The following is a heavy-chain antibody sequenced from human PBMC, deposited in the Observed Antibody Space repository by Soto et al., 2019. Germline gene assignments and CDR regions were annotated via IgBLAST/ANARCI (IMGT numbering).Heavy chain of an antibody. V-gene: IGHV1-18*01. CDR1: GYTFISYG. CDR3: ARAARPYGDCDY. Sequence: QVHLVQSGGEVKKPGASVKVSCKASGYTFISYGLTWVRQAPGQGLEWMGWISGYNRDTNHAQKFQGRVTMTRDTSTGAADMELSSLTSDDTAVYYCARAARPYGDCDYWGQGTLVTVSS. CDR2: ISGYNRDT. J-gene: IGHJ4*02. D-gene: IGHD4-17*01.